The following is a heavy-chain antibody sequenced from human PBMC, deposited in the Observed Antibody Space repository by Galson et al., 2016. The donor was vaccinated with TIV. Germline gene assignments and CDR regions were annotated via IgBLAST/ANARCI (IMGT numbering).Heavy chain of an antibody. CDR1: GFNFSSYA. D-gene: IGHD3-3*01. CDR3: ARSPRRGYYWSIDY. CDR2: ISYDGTNK. J-gene: IGHJ4*02. V-gene: IGHV3-30*04. Sequence: SLRLSCAAPGFNFSSYAMNWVRQAPGKGLEWVAAISYDGTNKYYADSVKGRFTISRDNSKNTRFLQMNSLRAEDTAVYYCARSPRRGYYWSIDYWGQGTLVTVSP.